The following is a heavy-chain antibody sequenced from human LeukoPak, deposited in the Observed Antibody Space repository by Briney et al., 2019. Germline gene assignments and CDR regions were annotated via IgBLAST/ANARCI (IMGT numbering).Heavy chain of an antibody. Sequence: GASVKVSCKASGYTFTSYYMHWVRQAPGQELEWMGIINPSGGSTSYAQKFQGRVTMTRDTSTSTVYMELSSLRSEDTAVYYCARGGAYYYGSGRLDYWGQGTLVTVSS. CDR2: INPSGGST. CDR3: ARGGAYYYGSGRLDY. V-gene: IGHV1-46*01. J-gene: IGHJ4*02. D-gene: IGHD3-10*01. CDR1: GYTFTSYY.